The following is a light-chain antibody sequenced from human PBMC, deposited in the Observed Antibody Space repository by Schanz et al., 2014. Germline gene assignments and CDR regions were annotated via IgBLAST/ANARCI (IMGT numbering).Light chain of an antibody. Sequence: DIQMTQSPSSLSASVGDRVTITCRASQSISSHLNWYQHKPGKAPKLLIYAASSLQSGVPSRFSGSGSGTDFTLTISSLQPDDFATYYCQQYNTYPWTFGQGTKVEIK. J-gene: IGKJ1*01. CDR2: AAS. V-gene: IGKV1-39*01. CDR3: QQYNTYPWT. CDR1: QSISSH.